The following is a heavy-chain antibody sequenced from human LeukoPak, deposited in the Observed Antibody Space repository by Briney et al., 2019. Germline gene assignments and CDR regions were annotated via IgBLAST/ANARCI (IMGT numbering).Heavy chain of an antibody. J-gene: IGHJ4*02. V-gene: IGHV4-34*01. Sequence: SETLSLTCAVYGGSFSGYYWSWIRQPPGKGLEWIGEINHSGSTNYNPSPKSRVTISVDTFKNQFSLKLSSVTAADTAVYYCARASPHYYDSSGGFDYWGQGTLVTVSS. D-gene: IGHD3-22*01. CDR2: INHSGST. CDR1: GGSFSGYY. CDR3: ARASPHYYDSSGGFDY.